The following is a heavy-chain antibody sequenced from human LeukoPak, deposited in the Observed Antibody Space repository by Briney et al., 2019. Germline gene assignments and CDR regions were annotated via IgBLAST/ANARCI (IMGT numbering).Heavy chain of an antibody. Sequence: GASLKISCEVSGSSFSTYWIGWVRQMPAKGLEWMGIIYPDDSDTKYSPSFQGQVTLSADKSTKTAYLQWTSLKASDTAMYYCASSQTDISRWGYFDFWGRGTLVTVSS. V-gene: IGHV5-51*01. CDR1: GSSFSTYW. CDR2: IYPDDSDT. CDR3: ASSQTDISRWGYFDF. J-gene: IGHJ4*02. D-gene: IGHD5-24*01.